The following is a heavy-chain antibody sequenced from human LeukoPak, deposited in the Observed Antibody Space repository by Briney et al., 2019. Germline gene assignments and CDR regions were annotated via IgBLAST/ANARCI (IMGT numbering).Heavy chain of an antibody. J-gene: IGHJ3*02. D-gene: IGHD3-22*01. CDR3: ARDRGYYPITRHNLGAFDI. V-gene: IGHV3-66*01. Sequence: GGSLRLSCAASGFTVSSNYMSWVRQAPGKGLEWVSVIYSGGSTYYADSVKGRFTISRDNSKNTLYLQMNSLRAEDTAVYYCARDRGYYPITRHNLGAFDIWGQGTMVTVSS. CDR1: GFTVSSNY. CDR2: IYSGGST.